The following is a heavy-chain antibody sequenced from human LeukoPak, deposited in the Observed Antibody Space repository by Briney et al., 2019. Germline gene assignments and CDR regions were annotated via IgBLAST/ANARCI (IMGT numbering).Heavy chain of an antibody. CDR3: ARDTSIVEVTGAGFDY. J-gene: IGHJ4*02. CDR1: GFNFSNYE. D-gene: IGHD1-26*01. V-gene: IGHV3-48*03. Sequence: PGGSLRLSXGASGFNFSNYEMNWVRQAPGKGLEWTSYISDSGETTYYADSVKGRFTISRDNAKNSVFLQIDSLRAEDTAVYYCARDTSIVEVTGAGFDYWGQGTLVTVSS. CDR2: ISDSGETT.